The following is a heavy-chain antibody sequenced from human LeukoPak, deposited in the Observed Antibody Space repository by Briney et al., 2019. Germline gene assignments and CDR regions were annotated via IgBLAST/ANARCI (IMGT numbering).Heavy chain of an antibody. CDR3: AKDSLGIPRFDD. V-gene: IGHV3-23*01. J-gene: IGHJ4*02. CDR1: GFSFGIYA. D-gene: IGHD7-27*01. CDR2: ISASGDIT. Sequence: GGSLRLSCAASGFSFGIYAMHWVRQAPGKGLEWVSGISASGDITHAADSVKGRFTISRAGNALYLQMDSLRAEDTAMYYCAKDSLGIPRFDDWGQGTLVTVSS.